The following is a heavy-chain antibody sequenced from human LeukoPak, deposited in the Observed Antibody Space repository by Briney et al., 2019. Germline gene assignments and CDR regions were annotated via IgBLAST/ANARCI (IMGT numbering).Heavy chain of an antibody. V-gene: IGHV3-66*01. J-gene: IGHJ3*02. Sequence: GGSLRLSCAASAFTVSSNCMTWVRQAPGKGLEWVSVIYSGGTRYYADSVTGRFTISRDNSKNTLYLQMNTLRAEDTAVYYCARLISVAGTGAFDIWGQGTMVTVSS. CDR3: ARLISVAGTGAFDI. D-gene: IGHD6-19*01. CDR1: AFTVSSNC. CDR2: IYSGGTR.